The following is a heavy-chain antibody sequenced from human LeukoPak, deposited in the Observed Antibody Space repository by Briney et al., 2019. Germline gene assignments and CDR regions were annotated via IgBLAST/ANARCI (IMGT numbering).Heavy chain of an antibody. CDR1: GGSFSGYY. CDR2: INHSGST. J-gene: IGHJ4*02. CDR3: ARGAVLWFGELLNFSNNLSDY. Sequence: SETLSLTCAVYGGSFSGYYWSWIRQPPGKGLEWIGEINHSGSTNYNPSLKSRVTISVDTSKNQFSLKLSSVTAADTAVYYCARGAVLWFGELLNFSNNLSDYWGQGTLVTVSS. V-gene: IGHV4-34*01. D-gene: IGHD3-10*01.